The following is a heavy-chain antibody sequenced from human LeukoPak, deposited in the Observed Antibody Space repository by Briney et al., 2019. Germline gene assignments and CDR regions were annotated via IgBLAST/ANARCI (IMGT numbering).Heavy chain of an antibody. CDR1: GGSFSGYY. Sequence: SETLSLTCAVYGGSFSGYYWSWIRQPPGKGLEWIGEINHSGSTNYNPSLKSRVTISVDTSKNQFSLKLSSVTAADTAVYYCARGTYCSSTSCPWGSWFDPWGQGTLVTVSS. CDR3: ARGTYCSSTSCPWGSWFDP. CDR2: INHSGST. V-gene: IGHV4-34*01. D-gene: IGHD2-2*01. J-gene: IGHJ5*02.